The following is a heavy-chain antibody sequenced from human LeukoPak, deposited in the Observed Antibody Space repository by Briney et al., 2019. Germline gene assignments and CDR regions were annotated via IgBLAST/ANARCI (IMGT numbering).Heavy chain of an antibody. CDR3: ARVAIADSFDP. Sequence: NPSETLSLTCAVYGGSFSGYYWSWIRQPPGKGLEWIGEINHSGSTNYNPSLKSRVTMSVDTSKNQFSLKLSSVTAADTAVYYCARVAIADSFDPWGQGTLVTVSS. CDR2: INHSGST. J-gene: IGHJ5*02. V-gene: IGHV4-34*01. CDR1: GGSFSGYY. D-gene: IGHD6-13*01.